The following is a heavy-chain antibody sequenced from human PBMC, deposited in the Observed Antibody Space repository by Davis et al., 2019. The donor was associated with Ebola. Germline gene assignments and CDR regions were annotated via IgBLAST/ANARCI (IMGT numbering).Heavy chain of an antibody. D-gene: IGHD3-9*01. CDR3: TRVNAVTGYSRFDS. CDR1: GFTFSSYG. J-gene: IGHJ5*01. Sequence: GESLKISCAASGFTFSSYGMHWVRQAPGKGLEWVAVISYDGSNKYYADSVKGRFTISRDNARNLVYAQMNSLRAEDTALYHCTRVNAVTGYSRFDSWGQGTLVTVSS. V-gene: IGHV3-30*03. CDR2: ISYDGSNK.